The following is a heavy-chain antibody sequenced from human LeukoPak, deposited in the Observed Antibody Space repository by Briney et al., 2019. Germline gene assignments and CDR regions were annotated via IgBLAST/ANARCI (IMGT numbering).Heavy chain of an antibody. CDR3: AKDYYGSGSYYDY. Sequence: GGSLRLSCAASGFTFSSYAMSWVRQAPGKGLEWVSAISGSGGSTYYADSVKGRFTISRDNSKNTLYLQMNSLRAEDTAVCYCAKDYYGSGSYYDYWGQGTLVTVSS. J-gene: IGHJ4*02. D-gene: IGHD3-10*01. V-gene: IGHV3-23*01. CDR1: GFTFSSYA. CDR2: ISGSGGST.